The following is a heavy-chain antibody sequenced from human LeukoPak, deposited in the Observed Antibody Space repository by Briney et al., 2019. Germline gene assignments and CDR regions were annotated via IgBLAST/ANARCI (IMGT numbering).Heavy chain of an antibody. J-gene: IGHJ4*02. Sequence: ASVKVSCKASGYTFMSYSISWVRQAPGQGLEWMGWISGYDGNTNYAQKLQGRVAMTRDTSTNTAYMDLRSLRSDDTAVYYCARDDGYSYRKGVDRFDYWGQGTLVTVSS. CDR1: GYTFMSYS. CDR3: ARDDGYSYRKGVDRFDY. CDR2: ISGYDGNT. V-gene: IGHV1-18*01. D-gene: IGHD5-18*01.